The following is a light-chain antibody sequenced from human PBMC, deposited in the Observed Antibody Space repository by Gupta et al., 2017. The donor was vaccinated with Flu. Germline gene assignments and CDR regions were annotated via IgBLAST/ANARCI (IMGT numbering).Light chain of an antibody. V-gene: IGKV2-28*01. CDR3: MQALNMIS. J-gene: IGKJ4*01. Sequence: DTVMTQSPLSLPVTPGEPASISCRSSQRLLHSNGHNYVDWYLQKPGQSPQLLIYWGSNRAAGVPDRFSGSGSGTDFTLKISRVEAEDVGVYFCMQALNMISFGGGTKVEI. CDR1: QRLLHSNGHNY. CDR2: WGS.